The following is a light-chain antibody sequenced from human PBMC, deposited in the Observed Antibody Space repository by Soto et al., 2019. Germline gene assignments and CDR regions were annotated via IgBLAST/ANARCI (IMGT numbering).Light chain of an antibody. Sequence: DIQMTQSPSSLSASVGDRVTITCQASQDITNHLNWFQQKPGQAPQLLIYDASNLGTGVPSRFSGSGSGTDFSFTISSLQPEDIATYYCQHYDNLPSITFCHVRRLAIK. CDR3: QHYDNLPSIT. J-gene: IGKJ5*01. CDR2: DAS. V-gene: IGKV1-33*01. CDR1: QDITNH.